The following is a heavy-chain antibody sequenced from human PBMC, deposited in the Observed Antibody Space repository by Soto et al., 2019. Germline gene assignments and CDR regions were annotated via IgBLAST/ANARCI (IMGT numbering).Heavy chain of an antibody. Sequence: GGSLRLSCAASGFTFSSYGMHWVRQAPGKGLEWVAVIWYDGSNKYYADSVKGRFTISRDNSKNTLYLQMNSLRAEDTAVYYCARDSGRFLEWSRSDYGMDVWGQGTTVTVSS. CDR3: ARDSGRFLEWSRSDYGMDV. CDR2: IWYDGSNK. CDR1: GFTFSSYG. V-gene: IGHV3-33*01. J-gene: IGHJ6*02. D-gene: IGHD3-3*01.